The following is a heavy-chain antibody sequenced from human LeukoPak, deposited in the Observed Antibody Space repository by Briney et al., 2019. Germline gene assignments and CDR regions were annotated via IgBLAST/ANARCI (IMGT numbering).Heavy chain of an antibody. Sequence: GGSLRLSGAASGFTFSSYSMNWVRQAPGKGLEWVSSISSSSSYIYYADSVKGRFTISRDNAKNSLYLQMNSLRAEDTAVYYCASEVRFLEWLITDYWGQGTLVTVSS. D-gene: IGHD3-3*01. V-gene: IGHV3-21*01. J-gene: IGHJ4*02. CDR3: ASEVRFLEWLITDY. CDR2: ISSSSSYI. CDR1: GFTFSSYS.